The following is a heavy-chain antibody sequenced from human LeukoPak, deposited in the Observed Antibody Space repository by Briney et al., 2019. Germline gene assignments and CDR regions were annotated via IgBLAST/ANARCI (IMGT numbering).Heavy chain of an antibody. V-gene: IGHV3-7*03. CDR2: VNRDGSET. CDR3: ARNNGMDV. Sequence: GGPLGLSCAPPGFALRSNWIPWARKVPGGGPEWVANVNRDGSETYYLDSVKGRFTISKDNAKNSLYLQMNSLRAEDTALYHCARNNGMDVWGQGTTVIASS. J-gene: IGHJ6*02. CDR1: GFALRSNW.